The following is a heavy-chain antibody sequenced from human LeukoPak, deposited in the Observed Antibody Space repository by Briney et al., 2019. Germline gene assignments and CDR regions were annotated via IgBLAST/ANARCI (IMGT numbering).Heavy chain of an antibody. CDR1: GFSFSSYA. D-gene: IGHD2-21*02. CDR3: ARGLTQIPRLATGLGH. Sequence: GGSLRLSCAASGFSFSSYAMHWVRQAPGKGLEWVAVIWYDGGNKYYADSVKGRFTISRDNSKNTLYLEMNSLRAEDTAVYYCARGLTQIPRLATGLGHWGQGTLVTVSS. CDR2: IWYDGGNK. J-gene: IGHJ4*02. V-gene: IGHV3-33*01.